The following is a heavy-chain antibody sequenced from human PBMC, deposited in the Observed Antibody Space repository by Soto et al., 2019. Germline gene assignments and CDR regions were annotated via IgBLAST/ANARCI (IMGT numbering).Heavy chain of an antibody. CDR3: ARGFFTNCSSTSCYVRIYMDV. CDR1: GFTFSSYS. J-gene: IGHJ6*03. Sequence: EVQLVESGGGLVKPGGSLRLSCAASGFTFSSYSMNWVRQAPGKGLEWVSSISSSSSYIYYADSVKGRFTISRDNAKNSLYLQMNRLRAEDTAVYYCARGFFTNCSSTSCYVRIYMDVWGKGTTVTVSS. D-gene: IGHD2-2*01. V-gene: IGHV3-21*01. CDR2: ISSSSSYI.